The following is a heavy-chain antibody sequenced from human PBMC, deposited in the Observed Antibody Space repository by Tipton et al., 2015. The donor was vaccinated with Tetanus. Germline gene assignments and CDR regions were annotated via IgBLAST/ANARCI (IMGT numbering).Heavy chain of an antibody. D-gene: IGHD6-6*01. CDR2: ISGSGGST. CDR3: ARVWGRGQLVTKPNWYFDL. Sequence: SLRLSCVASGLTFKDYGMHWVRQVPGQGLEWVSAISGSGGSTVYADSVKGRFTISRDNAENSLSLQVNSLRAEDTAVYYCARVWGRGQLVTKPNWYFDLWGRGTLVTVSP. CDR1: GLTFKDYG. J-gene: IGHJ2*01. V-gene: IGHV3-9*01.